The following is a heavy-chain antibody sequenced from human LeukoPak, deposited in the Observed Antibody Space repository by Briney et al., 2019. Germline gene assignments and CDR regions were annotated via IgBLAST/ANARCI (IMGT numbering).Heavy chain of an antibody. J-gene: IGHJ4*02. CDR1: GFTFSSYS. V-gene: IGHV3-21*01. D-gene: IGHD4-23*01. Sequence: PGGSLRLSCAASGFTFSSYSMNWVRQAPGKGLEWVSSISSSCSYIYYADSVKGRFTVSRDNAKNSLYLQMNSLRAEDTAVYYCARDQRHGGNRGEFDYWGQGTLVTVSS. CDR2: ISSSCSYI. CDR3: ARDQRHGGNRGEFDY.